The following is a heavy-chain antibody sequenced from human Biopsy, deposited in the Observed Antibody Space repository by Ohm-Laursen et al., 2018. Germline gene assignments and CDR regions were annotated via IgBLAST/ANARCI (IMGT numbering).Heavy chain of an antibody. CDR2: ISRSGSII. D-gene: IGHD4-23*01. Sequence: GSLGLSCAASGFTFSDYYMSWVRQAPGQGLEWLSYISRSGSIIDYADSVKGRFTISRDNAQNTLYLQMNSLRADDTAVYYCARDWGGDYGGNIDYYYFYGMDVWGQGTTVTVSS. CDR3: ARDWGGDYGGNIDYYYFYGMDV. CDR1: GFTFSDYY. J-gene: IGHJ6*02. V-gene: IGHV3-11*01.